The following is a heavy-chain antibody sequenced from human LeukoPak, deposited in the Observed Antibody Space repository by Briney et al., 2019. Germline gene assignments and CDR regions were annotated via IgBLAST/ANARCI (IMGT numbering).Heavy chain of an antibody. CDR1: GGCFSGYC. D-gene: IGHD6-19*01. CDR3: ARLIAVAGTRGADY. CDR2: INHSGST. Sequence: ASETLSLTCAVYGGCFSGYCWSWIRQPPGKGLEWIGEINHSGSTNYNPSLKRRVTISVDTSKNQFSLKLSYVTAADTAVYYCARLIAVAGTRGADYWGQGTLVTVSS. V-gene: IGHV4-34*01. J-gene: IGHJ4*02.